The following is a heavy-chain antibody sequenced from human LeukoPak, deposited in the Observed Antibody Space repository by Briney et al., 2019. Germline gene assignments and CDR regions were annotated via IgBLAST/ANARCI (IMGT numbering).Heavy chain of an antibody. J-gene: IGHJ4*01. CDR3: AEVESSYCRI. V-gene: IGHV3-23*01. CDR1: GLTFGNYG. Sequence: GGPLRLPCVASGLTFGNYGMNWVRQPPVKGLEWVSSIGGGGYTTYYADSVRGRFTISRDNSKNSMYLQLSSLRAEDTAIYYCAEVESSYCRIWGQGTLVTVSS. D-gene: IGHD3-10*01. CDR2: IGGGGYTT.